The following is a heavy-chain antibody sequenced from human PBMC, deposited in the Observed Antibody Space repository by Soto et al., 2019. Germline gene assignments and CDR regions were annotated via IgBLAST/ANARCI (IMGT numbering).Heavy chain of an antibody. J-gene: IGHJ6*03. V-gene: IGHV4-59*01. D-gene: IGHD2-2*01. CDR2: IYYSGST. Sequence: SETLSLTCTVSGGSISSYYWSWIRQPPGKGLEWIGYIYYSGSTNYNPSLKSRVTISVYTSKNQFSLKLSSVTAADTAVYYCARAGYCSSTSCPGDYYYYYMDVWGKGTTVTVSS. CDR3: ARAGYCSSTSCPGDYYYYYMDV. CDR1: GGSISSYY.